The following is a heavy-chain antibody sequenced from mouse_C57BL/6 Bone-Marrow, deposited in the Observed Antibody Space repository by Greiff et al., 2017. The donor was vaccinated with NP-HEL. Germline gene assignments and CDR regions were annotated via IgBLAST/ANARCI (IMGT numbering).Heavy chain of an antibody. J-gene: IGHJ3*01. Sequence: QVQLQQSGAELVRPGTSVKVSCKASGYAFTNYLIEWVKQRPGQGLELIGVINPGSGGTNYNEKFKGKATLTADKSSSTAYMQLSSLTSEDSAVYFCARQESQTGTRFAYWGQGTLVTVSA. V-gene: IGHV1-54*01. CDR3: ARQESQTGTRFAY. CDR1: GYAFTNYL. D-gene: IGHD4-1*01. CDR2: INPGSGGT.